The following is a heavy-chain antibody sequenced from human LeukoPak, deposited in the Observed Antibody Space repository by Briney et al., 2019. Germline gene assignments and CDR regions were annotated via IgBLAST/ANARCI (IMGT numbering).Heavy chain of an antibody. V-gene: IGHV3-74*01. J-gene: IGHJ4*02. D-gene: IGHD1-14*01. CDR3: ARGGLEPVDY. CDR1: GFTFSRYW. Sequence: PGGSLRLSWAASGFTFSRYWMHWVRQAPGKGPVWISRINPEETTTSYADSVRGRFTISRDNAKNTLYLEMNSLRTEDTAVYYCARGGLEPVDYWGQGSLVTVSS. CDR2: INPEETTT.